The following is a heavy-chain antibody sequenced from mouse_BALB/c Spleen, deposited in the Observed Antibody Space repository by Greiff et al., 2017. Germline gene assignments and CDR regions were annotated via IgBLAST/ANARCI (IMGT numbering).Heavy chain of an antibody. CDR1: GYSFTSYW. D-gene: IGHD2-2*01. CDR3: APIYYGYEPFAY. CDR2: IDPSDSET. Sequence: VQLQESGPQLVRPGASVKISCKASGYSFTSYWMHWVKQRPGQGLEWIGMIDPSDSETRLNQKFKDKATLTVDKSSSTAYMQLSSPTSEDSAVYYCAPIYYGYEPFAYWGQGTLVTVSA. V-gene: IGHV1S126*01. J-gene: IGHJ3*01.